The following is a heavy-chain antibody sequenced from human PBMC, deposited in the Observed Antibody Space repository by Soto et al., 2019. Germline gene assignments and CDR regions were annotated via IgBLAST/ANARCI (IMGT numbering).Heavy chain of an antibody. CDR1: GDSISSSYC. Sequence: QVQLQESGPGLVKPSGTLSLTCAVSGDSISSSYCWTWVRQPPGKGLEWIGEIFHTGSINYNPSPESRVTISTDKSKNHFSLTLTSVTAADTAVYYCARVVALTGGVITHNWFDPWGQGTVVIVSS. J-gene: IGHJ5*02. V-gene: IGHV4-4*02. CDR2: IFHTGSI. D-gene: IGHD3-22*01. CDR3: ARVVALTGGVITHNWFDP.